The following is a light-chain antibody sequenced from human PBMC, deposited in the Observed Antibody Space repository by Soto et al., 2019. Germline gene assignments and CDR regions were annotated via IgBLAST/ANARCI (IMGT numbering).Light chain of an antibody. Sequence: DVVMTQSPDSLAVSLGERATINCKSSLSVLKSLDNKNYIAWYQQKAGQPPKLLLYWASTRKSGVPDRFSGSGSGTDFTLTINCLQAEDVAVYYCHQYFSTPLTFGPGTKVEIK. CDR1: LSVLKSLDNKNY. V-gene: IGKV4-1*01. CDR3: HQYFSTPLT. J-gene: IGKJ3*01. CDR2: WAS.